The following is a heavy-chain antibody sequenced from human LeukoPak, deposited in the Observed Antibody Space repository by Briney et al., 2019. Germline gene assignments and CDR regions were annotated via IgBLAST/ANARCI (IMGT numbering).Heavy chain of an antibody. D-gene: IGHD6-13*01. Sequence: KPSETLSLTCAFYGASFSGYYWSWIRQPPGKGLEWIGETNHSENKKYNPSLKRRVTISADTPKIQFTMQLRSETAADTAVYFCAMLRKGYPNWFAPWGQGTLVTVSS. J-gene: IGHJ5*02. CDR1: GASFSGYY. CDR2: TNHSENK. CDR3: AMLRKGYPNWFAP. V-gene: IGHV4-34*01.